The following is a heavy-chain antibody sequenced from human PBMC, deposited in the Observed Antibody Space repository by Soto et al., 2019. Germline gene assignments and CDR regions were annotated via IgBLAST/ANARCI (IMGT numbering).Heavy chain of an antibody. J-gene: IGHJ4*02. Sequence: SETLSLTCTVSGGSISSYYWSWIRQPPGKGLEWIGYIYYSGSTNYNPSLKSRVTISVDTSKNQFSLKLSSVTAADTAVYYCARVDSSGYYDYWGQGTLVTVSS. V-gene: IGHV4-59*01. CDR1: GGSISSYY. CDR2: IYYSGST. CDR3: ARVDSSGYYDY. D-gene: IGHD3-22*01.